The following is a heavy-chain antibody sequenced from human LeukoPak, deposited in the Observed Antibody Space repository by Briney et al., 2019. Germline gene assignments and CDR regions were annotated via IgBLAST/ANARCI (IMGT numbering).Heavy chain of an antibody. J-gene: IGHJ4*02. D-gene: IGHD1-7*01. CDR1: GYTFSSYA. CDR2: IIPIFGTA. V-gene: IGHV1-69*05. CDR3: ARASTGTTGYFDY. Sequence: GASVKVSCKASGYTFSSYAISWVRQAPGQGLEWMGRIIPIFGTANYAQKFQGRVTITTDESTSTAYMELSSLRSEDTAVYYCARASTGTTGYFDYWGQGTLVTVSS.